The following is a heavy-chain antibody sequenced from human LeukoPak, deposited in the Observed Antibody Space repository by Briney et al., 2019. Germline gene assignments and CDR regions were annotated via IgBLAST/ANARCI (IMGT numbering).Heavy chain of an antibody. CDR3: ASGYYSDGSGYSPADY. CDR2: INPSGGST. J-gene: IGHJ4*02. V-gene: IGHV1-46*01. D-gene: IGHD3-22*01. Sequence: ASVKVSCKASGYTFTSYYMHWVRQAPGQGLEWMGIINPSGGSTSYAQKFQGRVTMTRDTSTSTVCMELSSLRSEDTAVYYCASGYYSDGSGYSPADYWGQGTRVTVSS. CDR1: GYTFTSYY.